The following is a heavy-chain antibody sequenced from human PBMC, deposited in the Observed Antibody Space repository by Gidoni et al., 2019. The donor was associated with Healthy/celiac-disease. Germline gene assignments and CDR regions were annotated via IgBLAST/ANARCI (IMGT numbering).Heavy chain of an antibody. CDR2: IIPIFGTA. V-gene: IGHV1-69*01. J-gene: IGHJ4*02. CDR3: ARDQEGGGYNTYYFDY. D-gene: IGHD5-12*01. Sequence: QLVQSGAEVKKPGSSVKVSCKASGGNFSSYAISWVRQAPGQGLEWMGGIIPIFGTANYAQKFQGRVTITADESTSTAYMELSSLRSEDTAVYYCARDQEGGGYNTYYFDYWGQGTLVTVSS. CDR1: GGNFSSYA.